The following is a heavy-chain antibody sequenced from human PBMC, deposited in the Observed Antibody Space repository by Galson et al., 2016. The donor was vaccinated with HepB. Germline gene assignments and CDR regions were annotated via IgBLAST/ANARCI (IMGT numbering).Heavy chain of an antibody. D-gene: IGHD6-6*01. V-gene: IGHV4-4*02. CDR1: GDSISTNNW. Sequence: SETLSLTCDVTGDSISTNNWWSWVRQAPGKGLEWIGEIYHGGATHYNPALESRVAMSVDKSKNQFSLRLTSDTAADTGVYYCAKNQDGRLVPSNRFDPWGQGTLVTVSS. CDR3: AKNQDGRLVPSNRFDP. J-gene: IGHJ5*02. CDR2: IYHGGAT.